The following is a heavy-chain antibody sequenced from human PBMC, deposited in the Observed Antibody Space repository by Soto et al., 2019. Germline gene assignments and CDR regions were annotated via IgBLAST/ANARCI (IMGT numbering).Heavy chain of an antibody. Sequence: ASVKVSCKASGYKFTSYGFTWVRQAPGQGLEWVGWISAYNGNTNYAQNLQGRVTMTTDTSTTTAYMELRSLRSDDTAVYYCARWADSRDCPPGLDYWGQGTLVTVSS. CDR2: ISAYNGNT. CDR3: ARWADSRDCPPGLDY. J-gene: IGHJ4*02. CDR1: GYKFTSYG. V-gene: IGHV1-18*01. D-gene: IGHD6-13*01.